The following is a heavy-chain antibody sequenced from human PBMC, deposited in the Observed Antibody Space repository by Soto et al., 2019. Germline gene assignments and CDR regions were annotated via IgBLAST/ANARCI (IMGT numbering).Heavy chain of an antibody. CDR3: ARAAPITMTHDAFDI. J-gene: IGHJ3*02. V-gene: IGHV1-8*01. CDR1: GYTFTSYD. D-gene: IGHD3-22*01. CDR2: MNPNFGNT. Sequence: ASVKVSCKASGYTFTSYDINWVRQATGQGLEWMGWMNPNFGNTGYAQKFQGRVTITADESTSTAYMELSSLRSEDTAVYYCARAAPITMTHDAFDIWGQGTMVTVSS.